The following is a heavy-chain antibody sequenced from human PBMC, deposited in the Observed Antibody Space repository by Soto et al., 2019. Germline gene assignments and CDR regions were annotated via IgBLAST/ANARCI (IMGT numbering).Heavy chain of an antibody. CDR3: SSWLKVAGIGRQYSNGIDV. CDR1: GGTFSNYA. CDR2: IMPIFGRA. J-gene: IGHJ6*01. D-gene: IGHD6-19*01. V-gene: IGHV1-69*13. Sequence: AASVKVSCKASGGTFSNYAFSWVRQAPGQGLERLGGIMPIFGRADYAQKFRGRVTITADESTSTAHMELSRLRSEDTAVYFCSSWLKVAGIGRQYSNGIDVSRQGTTDTVSS.